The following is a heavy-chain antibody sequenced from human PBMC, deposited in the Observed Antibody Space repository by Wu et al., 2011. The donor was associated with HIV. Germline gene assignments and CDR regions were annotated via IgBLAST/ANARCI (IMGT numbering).Heavy chain of an antibody. CDR3: ARDLGGDEDY. V-gene: IGHV1-69*06. D-gene: IGHD2-21*01. Sequence: QVQLVQSGTEVKKPGASVKVSCKSSGNTFTGYYMHWVRQAPGQGLEWMGGIIPMFGTAKYAQKFQGRVTITADKSTSTAYMELSSLTSEDTAVYYCARDLGGDEDYWGQGTLVTVSS. J-gene: IGHJ4*02. CDR2: IIPMFGTA. CDR1: GNTFTGYY.